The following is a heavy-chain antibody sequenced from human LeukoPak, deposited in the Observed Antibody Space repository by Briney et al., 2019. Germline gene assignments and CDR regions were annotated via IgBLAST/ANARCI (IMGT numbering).Heavy chain of an antibody. CDR2: INPNSGDT. CDR1: GYTFTGYY. D-gene: IGHD1-26*01. V-gene: IGHV1-2*02. Sequence: ASVKVSCKASGYTFTGYYMHWVRQAPGQGLEWMGWINPNSGDTNYAQRFQGRVTMTRDTSTSTAYMELSRLTSDDTAVYYCARGMGATTRNDYWGQGTLVTVSS. CDR3: ARGMGATTRNDY. J-gene: IGHJ4*02.